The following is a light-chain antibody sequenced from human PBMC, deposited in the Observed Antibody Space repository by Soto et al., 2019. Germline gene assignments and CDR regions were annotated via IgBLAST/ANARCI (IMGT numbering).Light chain of an antibody. Sequence: EIVLTQSPGTLSLSPGERATLSCRASQSVSSSYLAWYQQKPGQAPRLLIYVASSRATDIPDRVGGSGSGTDFTVTISRLEPEEFAVDYCQQYGGSMYTFGQGTKLVIK. J-gene: IGKJ2*01. V-gene: IGKV3-20*01. CDR2: VAS. CDR1: QSVSSSY. CDR3: QQYGGSMYT.